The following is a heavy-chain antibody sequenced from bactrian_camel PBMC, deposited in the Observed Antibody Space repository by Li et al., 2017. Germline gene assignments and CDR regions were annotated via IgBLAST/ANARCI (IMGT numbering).Heavy chain of an antibody. CDR1: GATFSACC. CDR3: AAAPKWFCRLSSHDDYNY. V-gene: IGHV3S53*01. CDR2: IDTPGTA. Sequence: HVQLVESGGGSVQAGGSQRLSCAASGATFSACCVAWFRQVSGKEREGVAAIDTPGTATYSESVKGRFTISRDNAKNALYLEMNSLKPEDTAVYYCAAAPKWFCRLSSHDDYNYWGQGTQVTVS. J-gene: IGHJ4*01.